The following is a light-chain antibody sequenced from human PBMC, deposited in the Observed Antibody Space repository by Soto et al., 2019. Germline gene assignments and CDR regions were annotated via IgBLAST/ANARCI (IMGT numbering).Light chain of an antibody. CDR3: QYFGNSLPIT. CDR2: DTS. CDR1: QNVGSKY. V-gene: IGKV3-20*01. Sequence: EIVLTQSPGTLSLSPGERATLSCRASQNVGSKYLGWYQQKPGQAPRLLIHDTSSRATAVPDRFSGSGSGTDFTLTISRLEPEDFAVYYCQYFGNSLPITFGQGTRLEIK. J-gene: IGKJ5*01.